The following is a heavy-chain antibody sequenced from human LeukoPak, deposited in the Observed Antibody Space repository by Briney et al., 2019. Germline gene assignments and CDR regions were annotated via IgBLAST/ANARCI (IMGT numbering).Heavy chain of an antibody. CDR2: ISWNSSSI. Sequence: GRSLRLSCAASGFTFDDYAMHWVRQAPGKGLEWVSGISWNSSSIDYADSVKGRFTISRDNAKNSLYLQMNSPRPEDTALYHCVKDINYGGSDYFDYWGQGILVTVSS. CDR1: GFTFDDYA. J-gene: IGHJ4*02. CDR3: VKDINYGGSDYFDY. V-gene: IGHV3-9*01. D-gene: IGHD4-23*01.